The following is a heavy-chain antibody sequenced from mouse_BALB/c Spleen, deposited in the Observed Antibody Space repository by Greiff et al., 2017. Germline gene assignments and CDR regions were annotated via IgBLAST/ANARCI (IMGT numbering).Heavy chain of an antibody. CDR1: GFTFNTYA. CDR3: VGGFLYFDY. V-gene: IGHV10-1*02. Sequence: DVKLVESGGGLVQPKGSLKLSCAASGFTFNTYAMNWVRQAPGKGLEWVARIRSKSNNYATYYADSVKDRFTISRDDSQSMLYLQMNNLKTEDTAMYYCVGGFLYFDYWGQGTTLTVSS. J-gene: IGHJ2*01. CDR2: IRSKSNNYAT.